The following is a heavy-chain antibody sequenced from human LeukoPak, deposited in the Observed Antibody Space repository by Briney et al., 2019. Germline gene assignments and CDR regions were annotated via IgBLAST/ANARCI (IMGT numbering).Heavy chain of an antibody. CDR1: GFTLSNFW. CDR2: TKRDGSQT. J-gene: IGHJ4*02. D-gene: IGHD3-22*01. Sequence: GGSLRLSCAASGFTLSNFWMSWVRQAPGKGLEWVANTKRDGSQTYYVDSVKGRFTISRDNSMNTLYLQLNSLRTEDTAMYYCARGDDSGYYDYFDYWGQGALVTVSS. V-gene: IGHV3-7*01. CDR3: ARGDDSGYYDYFDY.